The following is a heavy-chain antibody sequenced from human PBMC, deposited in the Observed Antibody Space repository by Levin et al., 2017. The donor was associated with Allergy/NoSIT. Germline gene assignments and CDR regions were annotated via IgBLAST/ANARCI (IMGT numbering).Heavy chain of an antibody. J-gene: IGHJ6*02. V-gene: IGHV3-74*01. D-gene: IGHD6-13*01. CDR3: ARGEAAAGQYYYYDYGMDV. Sequence: AGESLKISCAASGFTFSSYWMHWVRQAPGKGLVWVSRINSDGSSTSYADSVKGRFTISRDNAKNTLYLQMNSLRAEDTAVYYCARGEAAAGQYYYYDYGMDVWGQGTTVTVSS. CDR2: INSDGSST. CDR1: GFTFSSYW.